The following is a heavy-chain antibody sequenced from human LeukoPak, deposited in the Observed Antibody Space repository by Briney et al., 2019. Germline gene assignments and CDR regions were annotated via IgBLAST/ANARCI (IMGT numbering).Heavy chain of an antibody. J-gene: IGHJ4*02. D-gene: IGHD1-26*01. CDR1: GGXISSYY. Sequence: SETLSLTCTVSGGXISSYYWSWIRQPPGKGLEWIGYIYYSGSTNYNPSLKSRVTISVDTSKNQFSLKLSSVTAADTAVYYCARISGSYFDYWGQGTLVTVSS. V-gene: IGHV4-59*01. CDR2: IYYSGST. CDR3: ARISGSYFDY.